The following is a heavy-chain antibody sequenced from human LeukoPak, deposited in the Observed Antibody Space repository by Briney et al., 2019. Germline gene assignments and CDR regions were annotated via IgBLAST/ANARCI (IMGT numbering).Heavy chain of an antibody. D-gene: IGHD1-26*01. Sequence: GRSLRLSCAASGFTFSSYGMHWVRQAPGKGLEWVAVISYDGSNKYYADFVKGRFTISRDNSKNTLYLQMNSLRAEDTAVYYCAKDKGGSYYYYGMDVWGQGTTVTVSS. CDR1: GFTFSSYG. J-gene: IGHJ6*02. V-gene: IGHV3-30*18. CDR2: ISYDGSNK. CDR3: AKDKGGSYYYYGMDV.